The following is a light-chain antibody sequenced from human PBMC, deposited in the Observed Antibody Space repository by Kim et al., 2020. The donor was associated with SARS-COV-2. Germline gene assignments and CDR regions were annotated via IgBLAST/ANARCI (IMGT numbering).Light chain of an antibody. CDR1: SSNIGSYY. CDR3: AAWDDSLSGLV. V-gene: IGLV1-47*02. Sequence: PRVTISCSGSSSNIGSYYVYWYQELPGTAPKLLIYDNNQRPSGVPDRFSGSRSGTSASLAISGLRSEDEADYYCAAWDDSLSGLVFGTGTKVTVL. CDR2: DNN. J-gene: IGLJ1*01.